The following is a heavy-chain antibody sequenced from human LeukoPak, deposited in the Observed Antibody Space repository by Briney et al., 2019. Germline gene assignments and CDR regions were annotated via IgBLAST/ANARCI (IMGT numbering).Heavy chain of an antibody. D-gene: IGHD3-9*01. J-gene: IGHJ4*02. Sequence: GGSLRLSCAASGFTFSTYAMSWVRQAPGKGLEWVSAMSASGGSTYYADSVKGRFTISRDNSKNTLYLQMNSLRAEDTAVYYCAKWGDYDVLTGYYVSDYWGQGTLVTVSS. CDR2: MSASGGST. CDR1: GFTFSTYA. V-gene: IGHV3-23*01. CDR3: AKWGDYDVLTGYYVSDY.